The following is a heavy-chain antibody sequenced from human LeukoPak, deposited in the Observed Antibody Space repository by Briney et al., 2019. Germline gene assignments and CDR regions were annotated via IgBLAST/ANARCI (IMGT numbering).Heavy chain of an antibody. CDR1: GYTLSSYD. J-gene: IGHJ6*04. CDR3: AKDLDWLMDV. V-gene: IGHV3-30*02. D-gene: IGHD3/OR15-3a*01. Sequence: GGPQSLSCALSGYTLSSYDMHWARDAPGKGREWVVFIRYDGSNKYYADSVKGRFTISRDNSKNTLYLQMNSLRAEETAVYYCAKDLDWLMDVWGKGTTVTVSS. CDR2: IRYDGSNK.